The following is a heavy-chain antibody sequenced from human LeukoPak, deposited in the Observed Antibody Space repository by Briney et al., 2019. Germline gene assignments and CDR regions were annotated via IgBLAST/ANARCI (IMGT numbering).Heavy chain of an antibody. Sequence: GGSLRLSCAASGFTFSNYYMSWLRQAPGKGLVWVSYISSRSSNKYYADSVKGRFTISRDNAKNSLYLQMSSLRAEDTAIYYCAREGWDLNALDIWGQGTMVTVSP. CDR1: GFTFSNYY. CDR2: ISSRSSNK. J-gene: IGHJ3*02. CDR3: AREGWDLNALDI. V-gene: IGHV3-11*04. D-gene: IGHD1-26*01.